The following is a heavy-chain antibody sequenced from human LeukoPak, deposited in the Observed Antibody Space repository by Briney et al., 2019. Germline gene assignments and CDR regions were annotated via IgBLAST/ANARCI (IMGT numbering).Heavy chain of an antibody. Sequence: PGGSLRLSCAASGFTVSSNYMSWVRQAPGKGLEWVSVIYSGGSTYYADSVKGRFTISRDNSKNTLYLQMNSLRAEDTAVYYCAKAPWSSGWYYFDYWGQGTLVTVSS. D-gene: IGHD6-19*01. CDR2: IYSGGST. CDR1: GFTVSSNY. V-gene: IGHV3-53*01. J-gene: IGHJ4*02. CDR3: AKAPWSSGWYYFDY.